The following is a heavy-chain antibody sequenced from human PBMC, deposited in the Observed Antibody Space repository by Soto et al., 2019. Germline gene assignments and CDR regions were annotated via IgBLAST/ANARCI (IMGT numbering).Heavy chain of an antibody. CDR1: GFTYSTYT. D-gene: IGHD6-19*01. V-gene: IGHV3-30-3*01. J-gene: IGHJ4*02. CDR3: ARIRDSSGWYGEIDY. CDR2: ISYDGNNK. Sequence: PGGSLRLSCAASGFTYSTYTMHWVRQAPGKGLEWVAVISYDGNNKFYADSVKGRFTISRDSTKQTLYLQMNSLRPDDTATYYCARIRDSSGWYGEIDYWGQGTLVTVSS.